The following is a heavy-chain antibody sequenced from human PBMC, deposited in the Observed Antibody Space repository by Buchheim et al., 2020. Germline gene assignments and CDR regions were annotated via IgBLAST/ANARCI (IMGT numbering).Heavy chain of an antibody. J-gene: IGHJ6*02. CDR2: ISSSSSYI. D-gene: IGHD3-16*02. V-gene: IGHV3-21*01. Sequence: EVQLVESGGGLVKPGGSLRLSCAASGFTFSSYSMNWVRQAPGKGLEWVSSISSSSSYIYYADSVKGRFTISRDNAKNSLYLQMNSLRAEDTAVYYCARDLGYDYIWGSYRDYYGMDVWGQGTT. CDR1: GFTFSSYS. CDR3: ARDLGYDYIWGSYRDYYGMDV.